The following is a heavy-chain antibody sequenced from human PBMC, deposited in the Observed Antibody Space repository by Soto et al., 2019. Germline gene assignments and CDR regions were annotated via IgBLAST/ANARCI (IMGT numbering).Heavy chain of an antibody. CDR1: AGSIKSYY. Sequence: SETLSLTCTVAAGSIKSYYWSWIWQPPGKGLGWIGYVYYDGTTNYNPSLKSRVTTSLDTSKNRVSLNLNSVTAADTAVYYCATGQYYYGSKYWGQGTLVTVSS. CDR3: ATGQYYYGSKY. CDR2: VYYDGTT. J-gene: IGHJ4*02. D-gene: IGHD3-10*01. V-gene: IGHV4-59*01.